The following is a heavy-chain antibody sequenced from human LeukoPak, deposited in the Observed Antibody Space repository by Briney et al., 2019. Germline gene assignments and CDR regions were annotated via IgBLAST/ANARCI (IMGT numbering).Heavy chain of an antibody. V-gene: IGHV1-2*02. CDR3: ARDRDYGSGTFDY. D-gene: IGHD3-10*01. J-gene: IGHJ4*02. Sequence: ASVKVSCKASGYTLTGYYMHWVRQAPGQGLEWMGWINPNSGGTNYAQKFQGRVTMTRDTSISTAYMELDRLRSDDTAVYYCARDRDYGSGTFDYWGQGTLVTVSS. CDR1: GYTLTGYY. CDR2: INPNSGGT.